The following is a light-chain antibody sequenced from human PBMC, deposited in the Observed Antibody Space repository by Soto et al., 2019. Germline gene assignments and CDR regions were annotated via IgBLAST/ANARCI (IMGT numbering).Light chain of an antibody. J-gene: IGKJ2*01. Sequence: IVLPQSPGTLSLSPGEIASVSCRASQSVISSFLAWYQQKPGQAPRLLIYGASSRATGIPDRFSGSGSGPDFTLTISRLEPGDFAVYYCQQYHNSPLTFGQGTKLEIK. CDR1: QSVISSF. CDR3: QQYHNSPLT. CDR2: GAS. V-gene: IGKV3-20*01.